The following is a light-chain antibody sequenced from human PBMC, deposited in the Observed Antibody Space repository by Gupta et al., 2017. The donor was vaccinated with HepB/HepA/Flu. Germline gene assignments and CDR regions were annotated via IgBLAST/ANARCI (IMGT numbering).Light chain of an antibody. Sequence: SYELTPPPSLSAPPGHTARMLRSGVALPKQYAYWYQQKPGQAPVLVIYKDSERPSGIPERFSGSSSGTTGTMTISGVQAEDEADYYCQSADSSGTYVFGTGTKVTVL. J-gene: IGLJ1*01. CDR2: KDS. V-gene: IGLV3-25*03. CDR3: QSADSSGTYV. CDR1: ALPKQY.